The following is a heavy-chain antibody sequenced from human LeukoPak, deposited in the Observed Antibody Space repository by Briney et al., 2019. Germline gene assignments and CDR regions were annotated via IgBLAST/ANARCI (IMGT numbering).Heavy chain of an antibody. D-gene: IGHD2-15*01. CDR3: ARDKDRTSAGRCYLPDD. J-gene: IGHJ4*02. CDR2: INPSSSYI. V-gene: IGHV3-21*01. Sequence: GGSLRLSCVASEFTFSSYNMNWVRQAPGEGLELLSSINPSSSYINYADSVKGRFTISRDNAKNSVYLQMSSLRAEDTAVYYCARDKDRTSAGRCYLPDDWGQGTLVTVSS. CDR1: EFTFSSYN.